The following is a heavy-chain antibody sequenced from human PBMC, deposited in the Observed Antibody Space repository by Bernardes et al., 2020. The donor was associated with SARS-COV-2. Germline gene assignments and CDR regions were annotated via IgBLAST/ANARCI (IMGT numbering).Heavy chain of an antibody. D-gene: IGHD3-22*01. CDR1: GYTLTELS. Sequence: ASVKVSWKVSGYTLTELSMHWVRQAPGKGLEWMGGFDPEDGETIYAQKFQGRVTMTEDTSTDTAYMELSSLRSEDTAVYYCATEWSYYDSRGYLFDYWGQGTLVTVSS. CDR2: FDPEDGET. J-gene: IGHJ4*02. V-gene: IGHV1-24*01. CDR3: ATEWSYYDSRGYLFDY.